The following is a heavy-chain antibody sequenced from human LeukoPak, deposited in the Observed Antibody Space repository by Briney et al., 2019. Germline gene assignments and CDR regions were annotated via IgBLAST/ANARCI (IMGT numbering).Heavy chain of an antibody. CDR2: ISGSGAST. J-gene: IGHJ4*02. V-gene: IGHV3-23*01. D-gene: IGHD2-15*01. CDR1: GFTFSSSA. Sequence: PGGSLRLSCAASGFTFSSSAMTWVRQAPGKGLEWVSAISGSGASTYYADSVKGRFTISRDNSKNTLYLQMNSLRAEDTAVYYCAKDLEYCSGGSCHSYYFDYWGQGTLVTVSS. CDR3: AKDLEYCSGGSCHSYYFDY.